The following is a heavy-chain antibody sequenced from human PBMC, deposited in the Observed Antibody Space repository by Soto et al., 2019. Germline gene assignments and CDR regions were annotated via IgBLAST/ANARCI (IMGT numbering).Heavy chain of an antibody. J-gene: IGHJ6*02. V-gene: IGHV1-46*01. CDR2: INPSGGST. CDR1: GYTFTSYY. D-gene: IGHD5-12*01. Sequence: ASVKVSCKASGYTFTSYYMHWVRQAPGQGLEWMGIINPSGGSTSYAQKFQGRVTMTRDTSTSTAYMELSSLSSEDTAVYYCARDWSQEMATEDYYYYGMDVWGQGTTVTVSS. CDR3: ARDWSQEMATEDYYYYGMDV.